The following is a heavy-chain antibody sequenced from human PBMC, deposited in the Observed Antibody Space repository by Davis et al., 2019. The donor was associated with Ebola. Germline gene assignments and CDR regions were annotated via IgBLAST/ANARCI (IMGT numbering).Heavy chain of an antibody. CDR3: ASDHITIFGEEYYLDV. V-gene: IGHV3-30*03. D-gene: IGHD3-3*01. Sequence: GESLKISCTASGFSFKTFGMHWVRQTPGKGLEWVAVISPDGNETKFADSVKGRFTISRDNSQNTVDLQMSSLRLDDTAIYYCASDHITIFGEEYYLDVWGRGSLVTVTS. J-gene: IGHJ4*02. CDR1: GFSFKTFG. CDR2: ISPDGNET.